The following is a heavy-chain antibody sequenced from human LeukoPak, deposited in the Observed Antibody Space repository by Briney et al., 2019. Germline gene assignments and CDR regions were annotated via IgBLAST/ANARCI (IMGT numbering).Heavy chain of an antibody. CDR2: ISTDGKDN. V-gene: IGHV3-30-3*02. J-gene: IGHJ4*02. CDR3: AKHQKWGTADYYFDS. D-gene: IGHD1/OR15-1a*01. Sequence: GGSLSLSCAASEFTLSNYAMHWVRQAPGKGLEWVTVISTDGKDNKYAASVKSRFAISRDNSKNTLDLQMNSLRAEEPAVYYCAKHQKWGTADYYFDSWGQGTLVTVSS. CDR1: EFTLSNYA.